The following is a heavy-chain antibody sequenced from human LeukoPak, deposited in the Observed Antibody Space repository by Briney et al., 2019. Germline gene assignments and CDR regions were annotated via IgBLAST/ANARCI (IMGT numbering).Heavy chain of an antibody. CDR2: ISGPVGST. CDR3: TTATDMIYFGSGSPSVDY. CDR1: GFTFSSYP. Sequence: PGGSLRLSCAASGFTFSSYPMSWVREAPGKGLEWVSGISGPVGSTYYADSVKGRFTISRDNSKNTLSLQMNSLKTEDTAVYYGTTATDMIYFGSGSPSVDYWGQGTLVTVSS. V-gene: IGHV3-23*01. J-gene: IGHJ4*02. D-gene: IGHD3-10*01.